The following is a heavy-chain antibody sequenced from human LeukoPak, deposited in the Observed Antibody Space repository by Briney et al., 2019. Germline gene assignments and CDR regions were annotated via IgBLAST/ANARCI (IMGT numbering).Heavy chain of an antibody. J-gene: IGHJ4*02. D-gene: IGHD3-22*01. CDR1: GYTLTELS. Sequence: ASVKVSCKVSGYTLTELSMHWVRQAPGKGLEWMGGFDPEDGETIYAQKFQGRVTMTRDTSTSTVYMELSSLRSEDTAVYYCARDGDYYDSSGSLDYWGQGTLVTVSS. V-gene: IGHV1-24*01. CDR2: FDPEDGET. CDR3: ARDGDYYDSSGSLDY.